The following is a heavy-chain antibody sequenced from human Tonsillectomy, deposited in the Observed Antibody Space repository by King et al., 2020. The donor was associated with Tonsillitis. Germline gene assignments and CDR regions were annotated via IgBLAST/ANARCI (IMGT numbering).Heavy chain of an antibody. V-gene: IGHV3-30*18. D-gene: IGHD2-15*01. CDR1: GFTFSSYG. Sequence: VQLVESGGGVVQPGRSLRLSRAASGFTFSSYGMHWVRQAPGKGLEWVAVISYDGSNKYYADSVKGRFTISRDNSKNTLYLQMNSLRAEDTAVNYCAKDSCSGGSCYSDYYDMDVWGQGATVTVSS. CDR2: ISYDGSNK. CDR3: AKDSCSGGSCYSDYYDMDV. J-gene: IGHJ6*02.